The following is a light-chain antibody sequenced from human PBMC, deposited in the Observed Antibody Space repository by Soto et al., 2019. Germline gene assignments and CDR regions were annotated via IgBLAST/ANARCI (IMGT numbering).Light chain of an antibody. V-gene: IGLV2-14*01. CDR3: SSYTSSSTLDVV. CDR1: SSDVGGYNY. CDR2: DVS. Sequence: QSALTQPASVSGTPGQSITISCTGTSSDVGGYNYVSWYQQHPGKAPKLIIYDVSNRPSGVSNRFSGSKSGNTASLTISGLQAEDEADYYSSSYTSSSTLDVVFGGGTKLTVL. J-gene: IGLJ2*01.